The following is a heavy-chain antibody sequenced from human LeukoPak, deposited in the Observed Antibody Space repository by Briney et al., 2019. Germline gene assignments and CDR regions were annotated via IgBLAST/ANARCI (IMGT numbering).Heavy chain of an antibody. Sequence: GGSLRLSCVASGLNFDDSAMHWVRQAPGKGLEWVSGISGSGGDTYYADSVKGRFTISRDNSENTLNLQMNSLRAEDTALYYCAKDQNYESSGYYGGFDCWGQGTLVTVSS. CDR3: AKDQNYESSGYYGGFDC. D-gene: IGHD3-22*01. V-gene: IGHV3-23*01. J-gene: IGHJ4*02. CDR2: ISGSGGDT. CDR1: GLNFDDSA.